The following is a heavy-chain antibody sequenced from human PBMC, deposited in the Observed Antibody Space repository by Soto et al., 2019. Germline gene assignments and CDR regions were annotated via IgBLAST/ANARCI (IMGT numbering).Heavy chain of an antibody. J-gene: IGHJ4*02. V-gene: IGHV4-30-2*01. Sequence: QLQLQESGSGLVKPSQTLSLTCAVSGGSISSGGYSWSWIRQPPGKGLEWIGYIYHSGSTYYNPSLECRVTISVDRSKNQFSLKLSSVTAADTAVYYCARVDPYRSGSSLDYWGQGTLVTVS. CDR1: GGSISSGGYS. D-gene: IGHD3-10*01. CDR2: IYHSGST. CDR3: ARVDPYRSGSSLDY.